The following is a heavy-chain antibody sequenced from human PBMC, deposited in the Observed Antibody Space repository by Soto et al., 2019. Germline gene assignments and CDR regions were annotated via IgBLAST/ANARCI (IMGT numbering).Heavy chain of an antibody. V-gene: IGHV4-34*01. Sequence: QVQLQQWGAGLLKPSETLSLTCAVYGGSFSGYYWSWIRQPPGKGLEWIGEINHSGSTNYSPSLKSRVTISVDTSNNQFSLKLSSVTAADTAVYYCARGRIVVVPAAKRNWFDPWGQGTLVTVSS. D-gene: IGHD2-2*01. CDR3: ARGRIVVVPAAKRNWFDP. CDR1: GGSFSGYY. CDR2: INHSGST. J-gene: IGHJ5*02.